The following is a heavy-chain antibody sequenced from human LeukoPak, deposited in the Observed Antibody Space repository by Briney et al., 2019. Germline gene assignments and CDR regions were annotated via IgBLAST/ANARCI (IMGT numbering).Heavy chain of an antibody. J-gene: IGHJ4*02. D-gene: IGHD2-21*01. CDR3: TTGAID. CDR2: IKSKSDDGTT. CDR1: GFTFSNAW. Sequence: PGGSLRLSCAASGFTFSNAWMNWVRQAPGKGLEWVGRIKSKSDDGTTADAAPVKGRFIISRDDSKNTLYLQMNSLKTEDTAVYYCTTGAIDWGQGTLVTVSS. V-gene: IGHV3-15*01.